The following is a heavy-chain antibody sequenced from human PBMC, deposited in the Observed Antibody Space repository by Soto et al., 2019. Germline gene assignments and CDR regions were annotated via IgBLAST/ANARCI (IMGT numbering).Heavy chain of an antibody. CDR2: IYYSGST. J-gene: IGHJ4*02. CDR1: GGSVSSGSYY. Sequence: PSETLSLTCTVSGGSVSSGSYYWSWIRQPPGKGLEWIGYIYYSGSTNYNPSLKSRVTISVDTSKNQFSLKLSSVTAADTAVYYCARRQPDYYDSSGYDLGIDYWGQGTLVTGYS. CDR3: ARRQPDYYDSSGYDLGIDY. V-gene: IGHV4-61*01. D-gene: IGHD3-22*01.